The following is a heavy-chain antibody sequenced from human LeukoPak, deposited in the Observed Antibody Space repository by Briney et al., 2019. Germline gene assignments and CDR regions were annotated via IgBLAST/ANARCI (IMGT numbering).Heavy chain of an antibody. V-gene: IGHV1-24*01. CDR1: GFTFSSYG. D-gene: IGHD4-17*01. Sequence: GGSLRLSCAASGFTFSSYGMSWVRQAPGKGLEWMGGFDPEDGETIYAQKFQGRVTMTEDTSTDTAYMELSSLRSEDTAVYYCATDRSSRNYGDSEGFDYWGQGTLVTVSS. CDR2: FDPEDGET. CDR3: ATDRSSRNYGDSEGFDY. J-gene: IGHJ4*02.